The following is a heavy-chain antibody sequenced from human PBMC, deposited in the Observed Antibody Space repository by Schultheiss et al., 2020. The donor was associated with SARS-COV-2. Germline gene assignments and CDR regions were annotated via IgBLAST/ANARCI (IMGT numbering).Heavy chain of an antibody. CDR3: AARYGMDV. J-gene: IGHJ6*02. CDR1: GYTFTSYG. V-gene: IGHV1-58*02. CDR2: IVVGSGNT. Sequence: KISCKASGYTFTSYGISWVRQAPGQRLEWIGWIVVGSGNTNYAQKFQERVTITRDMSTSTAYMELSSLRSEDTAVYYCAARYGMDVWGQGTTVTVSS.